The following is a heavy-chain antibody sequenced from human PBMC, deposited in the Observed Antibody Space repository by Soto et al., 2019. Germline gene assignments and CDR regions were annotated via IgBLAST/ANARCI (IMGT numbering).Heavy chain of an antibody. CDR2: INPNSGGT. CDR1: GYTFTGYY. Sequence: ASVKVSCKXSGYTFTGYYMHWVRQAPGQGLEWMGWINPNSGGTNYAQKFQGRVTMTRDTSISTAYMELSRLRSDDTAVYYCARERAAGYYYYGMDVWGQGTTVTVSS. V-gene: IGHV1-2*02. CDR3: ARERAAGYYYYGMDV. D-gene: IGHD6-13*01. J-gene: IGHJ6*02.